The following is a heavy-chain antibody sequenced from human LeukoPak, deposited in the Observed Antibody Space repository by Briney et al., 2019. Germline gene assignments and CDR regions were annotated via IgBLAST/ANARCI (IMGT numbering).Heavy chain of an antibody. CDR3: ARRLTQYDCFDP. V-gene: IGHV6-1*01. J-gene: IGHJ5*02. CDR1: GDSVSSNSVT. D-gene: IGHD2-2*01. CDR2: TYYRSTWYN. Sequence: PSQTLSLTCAISGDSVSSNSVTWNWIRQSPSRGLEWLGRTYYRSTWYNDYAVSVRGRITVNPDTSKNQFSLRLNSVTPEDTAVYYCARRLTQYDCFDPWGQGILVTVSS.